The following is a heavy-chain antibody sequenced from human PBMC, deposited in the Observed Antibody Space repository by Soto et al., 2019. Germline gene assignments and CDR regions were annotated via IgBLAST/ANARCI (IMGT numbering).Heavy chain of an antibody. CDR3: AKEFPSIAVAGLPEYTFDY. D-gene: IGHD6-19*01. J-gene: IGHJ4*02. CDR1: GFTFSSYA. Sequence: GGSLKLSCAASGFTFSSYAMSWVRQAPGKGLEWVSAISGSGGSTYYADSVKGRFTISRDNSKNTLYLQMNSLRAEDTAVYYCAKEFPSIAVAGLPEYTFDYWGQGTLVTVSS. CDR2: ISGSGGST. V-gene: IGHV3-23*01.